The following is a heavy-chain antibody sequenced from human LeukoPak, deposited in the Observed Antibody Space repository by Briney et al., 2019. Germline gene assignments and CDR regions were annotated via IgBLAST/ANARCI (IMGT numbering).Heavy chain of an antibody. V-gene: IGHV1-2*02. CDR3: ARDWWGGSLYFAFDI. Sequence: LGASVKVSCKASGYTFTGYYMHWVRQAPGQGLEWMGWINPNSGGTNYAQKFQGRVTMTRDTSISTAYMELSRLRSNDTAVYYCARDWWGGSLYFAFDIWGQGTMVTVSS. CDR1: GYTFTGYY. CDR2: INPNSGGT. D-gene: IGHD1-26*01. J-gene: IGHJ3*02.